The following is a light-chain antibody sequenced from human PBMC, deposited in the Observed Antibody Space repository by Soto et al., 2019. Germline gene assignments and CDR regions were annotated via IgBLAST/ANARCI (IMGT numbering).Light chain of an antibody. J-gene: IGKJ5*01. CDR2: KVS. V-gene: IGKV2-30*02. Sequence: EVVMTQYTLSLPVTLAQPASISCRSNQRLVHSDGIAYFSWFQQRPGRSPRRLIYKVSNRDSGVPARFSGSGSGTDFALKISRVEAEDVGVYYCMQGTHWPITFGQGTRLEIK. CDR1: QRLVHSDGIAY. CDR3: MQGTHWPIT.